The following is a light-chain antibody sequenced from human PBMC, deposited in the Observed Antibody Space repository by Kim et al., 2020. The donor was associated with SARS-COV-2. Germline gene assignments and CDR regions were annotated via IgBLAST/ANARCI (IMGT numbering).Light chain of an antibody. CDR3: QQRYITPFT. J-gene: IGKJ3*01. V-gene: IGKV1-39*01. Sequence: DIQMTQSPSSLSASVGDRVTITCRTTQSISSDLNWYQQKPGRAPKRLISAASTLQGGVPSRFSGSGSETDFTLTISSLQPEDFATYFCQQRYITPFTFGPGTKVEIK. CDR2: AAS. CDR1: QSISSD.